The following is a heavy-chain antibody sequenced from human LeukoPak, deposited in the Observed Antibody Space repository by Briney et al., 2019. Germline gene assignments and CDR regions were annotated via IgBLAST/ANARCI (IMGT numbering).Heavy chain of an antibody. J-gene: IGHJ4*02. D-gene: IGHD5-18*01. V-gene: IGHV4-39*07. Sequence: SETLSLTCTVYGGSISSSSYYWGWIRQPPGKGLEWIGSIYYSGSTYYNPSLKSRVTISVDTSKNQFSLKLSSVAAADTAVYYCASSRGHSYGPLHYWGQGTLVTVSS. CDR2: IYYSGST. CDR1: GGSISSSSYY. CDR3: ASSRGHSYGPLHY.